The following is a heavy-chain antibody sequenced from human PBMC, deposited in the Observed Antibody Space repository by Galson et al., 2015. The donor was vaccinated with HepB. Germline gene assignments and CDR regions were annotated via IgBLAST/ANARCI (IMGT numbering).Heavy chain of an antibody. Sequence: SLRLSCAASGFTFSSYAMSWVRRAPGKGLEWVSAISDSGGRTYYADSVKGRFTISRDSSKNTLYLQMNSLRVEDTAMYYCAKERGQYGGDTDGYFHQWGQGTLVTVSS. V-gene: IGHV3-23*01. J-gene: IGHJ1*01. D-gene: IGHD2-21*02. CDR2: ISDSGGRT. CDR1: GFTFSSYA. CDR3: AKERGQYGGDTDGYFHQ.